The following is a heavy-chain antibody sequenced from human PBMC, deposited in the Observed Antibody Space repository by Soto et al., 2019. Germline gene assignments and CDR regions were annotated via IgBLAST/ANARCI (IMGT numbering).Heavy chain of an antibody. CDR3: ARREGFNYPYFDY. J-gene: IGHJ4*02. CDR1: GDSISGGDYY. CDR2: IYYSGNT. D-gene: IGHD5-12*01. V-gene: IGHV4-30-4*01. Sequence: PSETLSLTCTVSGDSISGGDYYWSWIRQPPGKGLEWIGYIYYSGNTYYNPSLKSRVTISIDTSKNQFSLKLRSVTAADTAVYYCARREGFNYPYFDYWGQGTPVTVSS.